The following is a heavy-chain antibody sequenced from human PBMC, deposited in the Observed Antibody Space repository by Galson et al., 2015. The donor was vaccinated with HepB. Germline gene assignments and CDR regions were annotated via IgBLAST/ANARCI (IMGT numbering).Heavy chain of an antibody. D-gene: IGHD6-6*01. V-gene: IGHV2-5*02. CDR3: AYYTSSSQSYYLDS. J-gene: IGHJ4*01. CDR2: IFWDDDK. CDR1: GFSLNTPGMG. Sequence: ALVKPTQTLSLTCSFSGFSLNTPGMGVGWIRQPPGKALEWLALIFWDDDKRYNSSLKTRLTITKDTSRNQVVLTLTNMDPLDTATYYCAYYTSSSQSYYLDSWGHRTLVTVSS.